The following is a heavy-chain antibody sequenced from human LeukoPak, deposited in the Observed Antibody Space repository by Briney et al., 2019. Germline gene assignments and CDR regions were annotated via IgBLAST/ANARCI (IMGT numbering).Heavy chain of an antibody. Sequence: GGSLRLSCAASRFTFDDYGMSWVRQAPGKGLEWVSSISSSSSYIYYADSVKGRFTISRDNAKNSLYLQMNSLRAEDTAVYYCARTGKVDYWGQGTLVTVSS. J-gene: IGHJ4*02. CDR1: RFTFDDYG. D-gene: IGHD2-8*02. CDR3: ARTGKVDY. CDR2: ISSSSSYI. V-gene: IGHV3-21*01.